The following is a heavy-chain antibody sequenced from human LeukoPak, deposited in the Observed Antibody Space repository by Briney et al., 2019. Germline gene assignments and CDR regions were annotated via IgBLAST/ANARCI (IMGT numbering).Heavy chain of an antibody. CDR2: IIPIFGTA. V-gene: IGHV1-69*13. D-gene: IGHD4-11*01. Sequence: ASVKVSCKASGGTFSSYAISWVRQAPGQGLEWMGGIIPIFGTANYAQKFQGRGTITADESTSTAYMELSSLRSEDTAVYYCARDNRPDYSNYGSWFDPWGQGTLVTVSS. J-gene: IGHJ5*02. CDR1: GGTFSSYA. CDR3: ARDNRPDYSNYGSWFDP.